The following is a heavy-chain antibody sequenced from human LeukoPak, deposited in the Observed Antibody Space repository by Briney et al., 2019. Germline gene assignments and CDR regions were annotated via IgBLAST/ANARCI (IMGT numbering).Heavy chain of an antibody. CDR3: ARLEIQLWPMFDY. CDR1: GYSFTSYW. J-gene: IGHJ4*02. D-gene: IGHD5-18*01. CDR2: IYPGDSDT. V-gene: IGHV5-51*01. Sequence: GESLKISCKGSGYSFTSYWIGWVRQMPGKGLEWMGIIYPGDSDTRYSPSFQGQVTISADKSISTAYLRWSSLKASDTAMYYCARLEIQLWPMFDYWGQGTLVTVSS.